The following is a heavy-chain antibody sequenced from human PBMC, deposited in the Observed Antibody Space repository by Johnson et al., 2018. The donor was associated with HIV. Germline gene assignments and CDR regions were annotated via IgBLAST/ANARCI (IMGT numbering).Heavy chain of an antibody. V-gene: IGHV3-30-3*01. D-gene: IGHD1-26*01. J-gene: IGHJ3*02. CDR1: GFTFSSYA. CDR3: AVWELGLGIDFDI. CDR2: ISYDGSNK. Sequence: QVQLVESGGGVVQPGRSLRLSCAASGFTFSSYAMHWVRQAQGKGLEWVAVISYDGSNKYYADSVTGRFTVSRDNSKNTVYLQMNSLRDEDTAVYYCAVWELGLGIDFDIWGQGTMVTVSS.